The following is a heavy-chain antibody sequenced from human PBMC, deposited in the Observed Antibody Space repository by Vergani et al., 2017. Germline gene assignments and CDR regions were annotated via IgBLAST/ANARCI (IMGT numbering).Heavy chain of an antibody. J-gene: IGHJ6*02. CDR2: ISSSSSTI. D-gene: IGHD4-17*01. CDR3: AGDWVWAVTTVPSDYGMDV. Sequence: EVQLVESGGGLVQPGGSLRLSCAASGFTFSSYSMNWVRQAPGKGLEWVSYISSSSSTIYYADSVKGRFTISRDNAKNSLYLQMNSLRAEDTAVYYCAGDWVWAVTTVPSDYGMDVWGQGTTVTVSS. CDR1: GFTFSSYS. V-gene: IGHV3-48*01.